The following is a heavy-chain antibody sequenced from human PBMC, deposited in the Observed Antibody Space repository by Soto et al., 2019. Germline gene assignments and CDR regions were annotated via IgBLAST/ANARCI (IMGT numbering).Heavy chain of an antibody. Sequence: QLQLQESGPGLVKPSETLSLTCTVSGGSISSSSYYWGWIRQPPGKGLEWIGSIYYSGSTYYNPSLKSRVTISVDTSKNQFSLKLSSVTAADTAVYYCARRGYYYDSSGYPSVWYWGQGNLVTVSS. CDR1: GGSISSSSYY. V-gene: IGHV4-39*01. J-gene: IGHJ4*02. D-gene: IGHD3-22*01. CDR3: ARRGYYYDSSGYPSVWY. CDR2: IYYSGST.